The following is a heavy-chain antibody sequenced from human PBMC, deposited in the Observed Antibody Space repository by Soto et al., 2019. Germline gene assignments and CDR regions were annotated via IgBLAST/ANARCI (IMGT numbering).Heavy chain of an antibody. CDR1: GGSIXSGGYY. CDR3: ARVGGSAKAYYFDY. CDR2: IYYSGST. V-gene: IGHV4-31*03. Sequence: QVQLQESGPGLXXXXXXXSLTCTVSGGSIXSGGYYWSWIRQHPGKGLEWIGYIYYSGSTYYNPSLKSRVTISVDTSKNQFSLKLSSVTAADTAVYYCARVGGSAKAYYFDYWGQGTLVTVSS. J-gene: IGHJ4*02.